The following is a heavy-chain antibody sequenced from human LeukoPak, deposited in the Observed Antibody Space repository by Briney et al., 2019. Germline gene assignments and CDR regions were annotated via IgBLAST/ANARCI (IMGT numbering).Heavy chain of an antibody. J-gene: IGHJ4*02. CDR1: GGSVTSGPNY. CDR3: ARVLPVPYLLDS. V-gene: IGHV4-61*02. CDR2: IQTSGRV. D-gene: IGHD3-10*02. Sequence: SETLSLTCSVSGGSVTSGPNYWNWIRRPAGKGLEWIGRIQTSGRVNYNPSLKSRVTVYLDTPKNLVSLQLTSVTAADTAVYYCARVLPVPYLLDSWGQGTHVTVSS.